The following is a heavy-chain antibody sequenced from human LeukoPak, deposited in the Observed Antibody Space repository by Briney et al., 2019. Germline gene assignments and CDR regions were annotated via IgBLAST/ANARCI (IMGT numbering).Heavy chain of an antibody. V-gene: IGHV3-23*01. CDR1: GFTFSSYA. Sequence: GGSLRLSCATSGFTFSSYAMSWVRQAPGKGLEWVSGLHADSGMTYYADSVKGRFTISRDNSKNTLYFQMNSPRAEDTAVYYCVKDFLHGPHIEPVGSVGPFDYWGQGTLVTVSS. J-gene: IGHJ4*02. CDR2: LHADSGMT. D-gene: IGHD2-2*01. CDR3: VKDFLHGPHIEPVGSVGPFDY.